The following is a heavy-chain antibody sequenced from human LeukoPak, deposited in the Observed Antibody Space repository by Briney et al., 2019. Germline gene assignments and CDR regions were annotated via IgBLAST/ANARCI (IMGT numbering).Heavy chain of an antibody. CDR1: GFTFRSYA. CDR2: ISGGGDST. CDR3: AKDPSGDYYFDY. V-gene: IGHV3-23*01. J-gene: IGHJ4*02. D-gene: IGHD4-17*01. Sequence: GGSLRLSCAASGFTFRSYAMSWVRQAPGKGLEWVSVISGGGDSTYYADSVKGRFPISRDNSKNTLYLQMNSLRAEDTAVYYCAKDPSGDYYFDYWGQGTLVTVSS.